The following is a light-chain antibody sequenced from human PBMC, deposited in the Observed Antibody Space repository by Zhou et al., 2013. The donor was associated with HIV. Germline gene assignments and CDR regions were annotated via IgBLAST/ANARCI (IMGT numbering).Light chain of an antibody. CDR1: QTVGSD. CDR2: AAV. J-gene: IGKJ5*01. V-gene: IGKV3-15*01. Sequence: IVMTQSPVTLSVSPGERATLSCRASQTVGSDLAWYQMKPGQAPRLLIYAAVTRATGIPTRFRGSGSGTEFTLTISRLEPEDSAVYLCHQFTDSPVSFGQGTRLEI. CDR3: HQFTDSPVS.